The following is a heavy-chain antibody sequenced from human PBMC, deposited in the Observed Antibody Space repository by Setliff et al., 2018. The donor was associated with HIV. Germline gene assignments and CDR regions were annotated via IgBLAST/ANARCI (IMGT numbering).Heavy chain of an antibody. CDR1: GGTFSSYA. D-gene: IGHD3-3*01. Sequence: GASVKVSCKASGGTFSSYAINWVRQAPGHGLEWMGGVIPTRGITNYAQKFQGRVTITADKSTSTAYMELSSLRSEDTAVYYCARQFLDWSNDYYSRYYMDVWGKGTTVTVSS. J-gene: IGHJ6*03. V-gene: IGHV1-69*10. CDR2: VIPTRGIT. CDR3: ARQFLDWSNDYYSRYYMDV.